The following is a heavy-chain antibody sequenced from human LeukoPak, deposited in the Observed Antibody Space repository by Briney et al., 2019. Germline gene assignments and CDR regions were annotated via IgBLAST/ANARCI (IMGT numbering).Heavy chain of an antibody. D-gene: IGHD5-24*01. CDR1: GGSISSSY. J-gene: IGHJ3*02. CDR3: ARVGEGDGYNWDAFDI. V-gene: IGHV4-59*01. Sequence: PSETLSLTCTVSGGSISSSYWSCIRQPPGKGLEWIGYIYYSGSTNYNPSLKSRVTISVDTSQNKFSLKLSSVTAADTAVYYCARVGEGDGYNWDAFDIWGQGTMVTVSS. CDR2: IYYSGST.